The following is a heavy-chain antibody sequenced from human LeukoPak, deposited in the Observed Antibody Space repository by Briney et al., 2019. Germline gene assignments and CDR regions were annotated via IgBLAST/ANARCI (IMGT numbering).Heavy chain of an antibody. CDR3: ARDSYSHCSSTSCYPSNWFDP. CDR2: IIPIFGTA. V-gene: IGHV1-69*05. D-gene: IGHD2-2*01. Sequence: SVKVSCKASGGTFSSYAISWVRQAPGQGLEWMGGIIPIFGTANYAQKFQGRVTITTDESTSTAYMELSSLRSEDTAVYYCARDSYSHCSSTSCYPSNWFDPWGQGTLVTVSS. J-gene: IGHJ5*02. CDR1: GGTFSSYA.